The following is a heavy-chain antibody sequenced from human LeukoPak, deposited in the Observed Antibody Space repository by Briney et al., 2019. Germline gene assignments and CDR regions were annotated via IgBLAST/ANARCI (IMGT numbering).Heavy chain of an antibody. CDR2: IKSKTDGGTT. V-gene: IGHV3-15*01. J-gene: IGHJ6*02. Sequence: PGGSLRLSCAASGFTFSTYAMSWVRQAPGKGLEWVGRIKSKTDGGTTDYAAPVKGRFTISRDDLKNTLYLQMNSLKTEDTAVYYCTTAPYCSSTSCYGRYYYGMDVWGQGTTVTVSS. CDR1: GFTFSTYA. D-gene: IGHD2-2*01. CDR3: TTAPYCSSTSCYGRYYYGMDV.